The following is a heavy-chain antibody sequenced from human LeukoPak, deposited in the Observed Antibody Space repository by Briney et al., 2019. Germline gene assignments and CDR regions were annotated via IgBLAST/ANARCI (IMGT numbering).Heavy chain of an antibody. CDR3: ARVIRAAPGKGYFDY. J-gene: IGHJ4*02. V-gene: IGHV3-23*01. CDR1: GFIFSTYA. CDR2: ISGSGGST. D-gene: IGHD6-13*01. Sequence: GGSLRLSCATSGFIFSTYALSWVRQAPGKGLEWASSISGSGGSTYHADSVKGRFTISRDSSKNTLYQQMNSLRAEDTAIYYCARVIRAAPGKGYFDYWGQGTLVTVSS.